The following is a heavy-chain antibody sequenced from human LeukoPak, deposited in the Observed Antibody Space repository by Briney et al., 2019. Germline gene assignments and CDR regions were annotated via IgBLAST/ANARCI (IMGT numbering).Heavy chain of an antibody. CDR3: ARGGRYSYGY. Sequence: PSETLSLTCTVSGGSISSYYWSWIRQPPGKGLEWIGYIYYSGGTNYNPSLKSRVTISVDTSKNQFSLKLSSVTAADTAVYYCARGGRYSYGYWGQGTLVTVSS. D-gene: IGHD5-18*01. J-gene: IGHJ4*02. CDR1: GGSISSYY. CDR2: IYYSGGT. V-gene: IGHV4-59*12.